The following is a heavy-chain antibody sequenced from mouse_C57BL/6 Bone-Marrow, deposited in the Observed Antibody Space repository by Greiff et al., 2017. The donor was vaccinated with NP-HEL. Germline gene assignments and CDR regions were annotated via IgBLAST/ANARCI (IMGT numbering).Heavy chain of an antibody. CDR3: TTFNDYDGYYFDY. CDR1: GFNIKDDY. J-gene: IGHJ2*01. D-gene: IGHD2-4*01. V-gene: IGHV14-4*01. CDR2: IDPENGDT. Sequence: EVQLQQSGAELVRLGASVKLSCTASGFNIKDDYMHWVKQRPEQGLEWIGWIDPENGDTEYASKFQGKATITADTSSNTAYLQLSSLTSEDTAVYYCTTFNDYDGYYFDYWGQGTILTVSS.